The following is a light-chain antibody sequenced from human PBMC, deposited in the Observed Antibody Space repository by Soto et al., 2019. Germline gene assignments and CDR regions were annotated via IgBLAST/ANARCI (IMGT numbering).Light chain of an antibody. V-gene: IGKV3-20*01. CDR2: GTS. J-gene: IGKJ5*01. CDR1: QSLSRNHLGWY. Sequence: EIVLTQSPGTLSLSPGERATLSCRASQSLSRNHLGWYLAWYQQNPGQTPSLLIYGTSYRATGIPDRFSGVGSGRDLTLAIRRRGPVELAVYYWQQYGIAHPMTVGQGTRLEIK. CDR3: QQYGIAHPMT.